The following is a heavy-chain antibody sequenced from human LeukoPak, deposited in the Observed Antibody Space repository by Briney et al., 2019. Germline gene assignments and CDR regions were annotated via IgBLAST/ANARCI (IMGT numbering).Heavy chain of an antibody. V-gene: IGHV1-46*01. CDR1: GYTFTSYY. CDR3: ARDDGTAHYGMDV. Sequence: ASVKVSCKASGYTFTSYYMHWVRQAPGQGLEWMGIINPSGGSTSYAQKSQGRVTMTRDTSTSTVYMELSSLRSEDTAVYYCARDDGTAHYGMDVWGQGTTVTVSS. CDR2: INPSGGST. J-gene: IGHJ6*02. D-gene: IGHD1-1*01.